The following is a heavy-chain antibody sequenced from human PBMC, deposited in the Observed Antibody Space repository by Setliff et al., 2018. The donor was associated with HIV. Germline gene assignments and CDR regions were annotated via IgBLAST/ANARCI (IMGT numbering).Heavy chain of an antibody. CDR3: ANMGGRYVGYFES. D-gene: IGHD3-16*01. CDR2: ISYTGNT. V-gene: IGHV4-59*01. CDR1: GVSTSYYH. Sequence: SETLSLTCTVSGVSTSYYHWSWIRQPPGKGLEWIGYISYTGNTNYDPSLASRVTMSIDTSKMQFSLKLTSVSAADTAVYYCANMGGRYVGYFESWGQGTLVTVSS. J-gene: IGHJ4*02.